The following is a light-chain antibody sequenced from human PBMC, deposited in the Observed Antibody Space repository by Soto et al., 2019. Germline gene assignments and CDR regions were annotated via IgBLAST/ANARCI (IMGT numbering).Light chain of an antibody. Sequence: QLVLTQSSSASASLGSSVKLTCTLSSGHSSYIIAWHQQQPGKAPRXXXXXEGSXXXXXXXXVXXRFSGSXXXXXXXLTISXLQFEDEADYYCETWDINTYVFGTGTQLTVL. CDR1: SGHSSYI. CDR2: XEGSXXX. CDR3: ETWDINTYV. V-gene: IGLV4-60*02. J-gene: IGLJ1*01.